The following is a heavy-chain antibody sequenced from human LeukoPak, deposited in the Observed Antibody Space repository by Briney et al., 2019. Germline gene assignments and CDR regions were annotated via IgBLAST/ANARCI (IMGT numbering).Heavy chain of an antibody. Sequence: SETLSLTCTVSGGSVSSFSYYWSWVRQPPGEGLEWIGDSYYSGNNSYTRSLKSRVTISVDTSKIQFSLKRNSVTAADTAVYYCARHHSGSYYDSSGNFDYWGQGTLVTVSS. CDR3: ARHHSGSYYDSSGNFDY. CDR2: SYYSGNN. J-gene: IGHJ4*02. CDR1: GGSVSSFSYY. D-gene: IGHD3-22*01. V-gene: IGHV4-61*01.